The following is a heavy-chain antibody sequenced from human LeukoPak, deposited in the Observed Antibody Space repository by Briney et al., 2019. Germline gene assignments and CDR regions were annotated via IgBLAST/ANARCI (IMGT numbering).Heavy chain of an antibody. J-gene: IGHJ4*02. V-gene: IGHV3-23*01. CDR3: AKGLISSATYFSYFDY. CDR1: GFTFSSYG. Sequence: GGSLRLSCAASGFTFSSYGMSWVRQVPEEGLEWVSAISAGGDLTNYADSVKGRFTISRDSSKNMLYVQMNSLRAEDTAVYYCAKGLISSATYFSYFDYWGQGTLVTVSS. D-gene: IGHD1-26*01. CDR2: ISAGGDLT.